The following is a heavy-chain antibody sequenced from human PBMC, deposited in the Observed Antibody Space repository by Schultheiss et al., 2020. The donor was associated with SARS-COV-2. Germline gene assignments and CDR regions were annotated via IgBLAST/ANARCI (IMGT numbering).Heavy chain of an antibody. V-gene: IGHV3-11*03. CDR1: GFTFSDYY. CDR3: ARSGYSYGPDTQDYDYYYMDV. CDR2: ISSSSSYT. J-gene: IGHJ6*03. D-gene: IGHD5-18*01. Sequence: GGSLRLSCAASGFTFSDYYMSWIRQAPGKGLEWVSYISSSSSYTNYADSVKGRFTISRDNAKNSLYLQMNSLRAEDTAVYYCARSGYSYGPDTQDYDYYYMDVWGKGTTVTVSS.